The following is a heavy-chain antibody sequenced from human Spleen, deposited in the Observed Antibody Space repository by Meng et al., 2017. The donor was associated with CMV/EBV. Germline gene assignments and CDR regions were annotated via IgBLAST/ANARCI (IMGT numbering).Heavy chain of an antibody. Sequence: GESLKISCKGSGYSFTSYWIGWGRQMPGKGLEWMGIIYPGDSDTRYSPSFQGQVTISADKSISTAYLQWSSLKASDTAMYYCARFGGWELSGGYYYYGMDVWGQGTTVTVSS. V-gene: IGHV5-51*01. CDR1: GYSFTSYW. CDR3: ARFGGWELSGGYYYYGMDV. D-gene: IGHD1-26*01. CDR2: IYPGDSDT. J-gene: IGHJ6*02.